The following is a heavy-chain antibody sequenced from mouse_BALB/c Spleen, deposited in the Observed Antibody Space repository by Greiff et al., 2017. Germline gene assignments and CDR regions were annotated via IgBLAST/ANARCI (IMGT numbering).Heavy chain of an antibody. Sequence: EVKLVESGGGLVKPGGSLKLSCAASGFTFSSYAMSWVRQTPEKRLEWVASISSGGSTYYPDSVKGRFTISRDNARNILYLQMSSLRSEDTAMYYCAREDYAPLAYWGQGTLVTVSA. J-gene: IGHJ3*01. D-gene: IGHD1-1*02. CDR2: ISSGGST. V-gene: IGHV5-6-5*01. CDR1: GFTFSSYA. CDR3: AREDYAPLAY.